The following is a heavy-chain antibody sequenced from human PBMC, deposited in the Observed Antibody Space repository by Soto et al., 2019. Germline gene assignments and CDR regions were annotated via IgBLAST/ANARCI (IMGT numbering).Heavy chain of an antibody. CDR1: GFTFSSYA. J-gene: IGHJ6*02. CDR3: ARDKGPRHYYYYGMDV. CDR2: ISYDGSNK. Sequence: PGGSLRLSCAASGFTFSSYAMRWVRQAPGKGLEWVAVISYDGSNKYYADSVKGRFTISRDNSKNTLYLQMNSLRAEDTAVYYCARDKGPRHYYYYGMDVWGQGTTVTVSS. V-gene: IGHV3-30-3*01.